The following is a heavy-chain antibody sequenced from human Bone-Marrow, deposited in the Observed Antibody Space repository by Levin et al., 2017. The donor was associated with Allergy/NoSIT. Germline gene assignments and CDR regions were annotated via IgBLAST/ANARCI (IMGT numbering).Heavy chain of an antibody. CDR1: GFTFSNAW. CDR3: TTGTWIQLWLADS. CDR2: IKSKNDGGTT. D-gene: IGHD5-18*01. V-gene: IGHV3-15*01. J-gene: IGHJ5*02. Sequence: GSLRLSCAASGFTFSNAWMSWVRQVPGKGLEWVGHIKSKNDGGTTDYAAPVKGRFTISRDDSKNTLYVQMNSLKTEDTAVYYCTTGTWIQLWLADSWGQGTLVTVSS.